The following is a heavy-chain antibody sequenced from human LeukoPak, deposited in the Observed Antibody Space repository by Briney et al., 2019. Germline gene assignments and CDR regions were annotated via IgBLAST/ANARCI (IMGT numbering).Heavy chain of an antibody. V-gene: IGHV1-2*02. CDR1: GYTFTGYY. J-gene: IGHJ4*02. Sequence: GASVKVSCKASGYTFTGYYMHWVRQAPGQGLEWMGWINPNSGGTNYAQKFQGRVTMTRDTSISTAYMELSRLRSDDTAVYYRAATYYYDSSGLDYWGQGTLVTVSS. CDR2: INPNSGGT. D-gene: IGHD3-22*01. CDR3: AATYYYDSSGLDY.